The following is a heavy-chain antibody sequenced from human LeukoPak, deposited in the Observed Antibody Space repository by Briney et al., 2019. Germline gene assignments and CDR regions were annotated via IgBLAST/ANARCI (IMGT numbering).Heavy chain of an antibody. J-gene: IGHJ2*01. D-gene: IGHD2-2*01. V-gene: IGHV4-31*03. CDR2: IHDSGST. Sequence: SQTLSLTCTVSGGSISSGAHYWSWIRQHPGKGLEWSGHIHDSGSTSYNPSLKSRVTISVDASKNQFSLKLSSVTAADTAVYYCARDANDCSGTSCLRHFDLWGRGTLVTVSS. CDR1: GGSISSGAHY. CDR3: ARDANDCSGTSCLRHFDL.